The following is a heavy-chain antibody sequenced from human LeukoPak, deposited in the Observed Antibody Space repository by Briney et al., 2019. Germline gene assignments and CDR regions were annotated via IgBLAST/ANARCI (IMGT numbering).Heavy chain of an antibody. D-gene: IGHD6-19*01. V-gene: IGHV4-61*01. J-gene: IGHJ5*02. CDR3: ARDTGQWLVRGYNWFDP. Sequence: SETLFLTCTVSGGSVSSGSYYWSWIRQPPGKGLEWIGYIYYSGSTNYNPSLKSRVTISVDTSKNQFSLKLSSVTAADTAVYYCARDTGQWLVRGYNWFDPWGQGTLVTVSS. CDR1: GGSVSSGSYY. CDR2: IYYSGST.